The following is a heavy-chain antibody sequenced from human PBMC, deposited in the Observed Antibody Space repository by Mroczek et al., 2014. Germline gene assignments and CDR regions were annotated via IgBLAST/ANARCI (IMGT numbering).Heavy chain of an antibody. V-gene: IGHV4-61*02. Sequence: QVQLQESGPGLVKPSQTLSLTCTVSGGSISSGSYYWSWIRQPAGKGLEWIGRIYTSGSTNYNPSLKSRVTMSVDTSKNQFSLKLSSVTAADTAVYYCARAWGLHQLPHRGADAFDIWGQGTMVTVSS. CDR2: IYTSGST. CDR3: ARAWGLHQLPHRGADAFDI. J-gene: IGHJ3*02. CDR1: GGSISSGSYY. D-gene: IGHD2-2*01.